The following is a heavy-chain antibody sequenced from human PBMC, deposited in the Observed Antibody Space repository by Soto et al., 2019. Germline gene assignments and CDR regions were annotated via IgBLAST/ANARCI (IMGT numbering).Heavy chain of an antibody. CDR3: ARDLDGLHDDTSGPFPRPG. CDR2: IHSSGSI. V-gene: IGHV4-30-4*01. CDR1: GGSISSDDYY. J-gene: IGHJ1*01. D-gene: IGHD3-22*01. Sequence: SETLSLTCTVSGGSISSDDYYWSWIRQAPGRGLEWIGYIHSSGSIYYNPSLKSRATMSIDTAGNQFSLKVSSVTVADPAVYYCARDLDGLHDDTSGPFPRPGWGQGTLVTVSS.